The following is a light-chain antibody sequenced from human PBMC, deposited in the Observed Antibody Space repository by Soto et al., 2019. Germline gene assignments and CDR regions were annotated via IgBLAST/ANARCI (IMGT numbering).Light chain of an antibody. Sequence: QSALTQPASVSGSPGQSITISCTGTSSDVGGYNYVSWYQQPPGTSPKLMIYDVSNRPSGVSNRFSGSKSGNTASLTISGLQAEDEADYYCSSYTSSSTYVFGTGTKVTVL. V-gene: IGLV2-14*01. CDR1: SSDVGGYNY. CDR2: DVS. CDR3: SSYTSSSTYV. J-gene: IGLJ1*01.